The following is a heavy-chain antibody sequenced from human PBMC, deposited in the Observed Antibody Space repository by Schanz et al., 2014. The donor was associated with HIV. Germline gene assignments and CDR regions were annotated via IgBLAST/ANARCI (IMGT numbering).Heavy chain of an antibody. D-gene: IGHD3-16*01. CDR3: AKGGGWLPFFLPS. CDR1: GGSFSNYG. J-gene: IGHJ5*02. Sequence: EQLVQSGDEGKKGGSSGKVCCKAKGGSFSNYGFIWVRQAPGQGLEWMGGIMPILGTANYAQKLQGRVTITADESTSTAYMELSSLRAEDPAVYYCAKGGGWLPFFLPSWPQGTLVTVSS. CDR2: IMPILGTA. V-gene: IGHV1-69*01.